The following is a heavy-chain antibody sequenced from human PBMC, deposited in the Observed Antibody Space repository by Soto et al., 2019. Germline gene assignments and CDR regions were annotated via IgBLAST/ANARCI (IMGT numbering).Heavy chain of an antibody. CDR1: GFTFTSSA. CDR2: IVVGSGNT. Sequence: SVKVSCKASGFTFTSSAVQWVRQARGQRLEWIGWIVVGSGNTNYAQKFQERVTITRDMSTSTAYMELRGLRSDDTAVYYCARVRQLVGYFYYYMDVWGKGTTVTVSS. CDR3: ARVRQLVGYFYYYMDV. V-gene: IGHV1-58*01. J-gene: IGHJ6*03. D-gene: IGHD6-6*01.